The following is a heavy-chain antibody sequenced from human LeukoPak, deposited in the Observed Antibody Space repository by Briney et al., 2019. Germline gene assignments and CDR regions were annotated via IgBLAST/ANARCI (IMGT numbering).Heavy chain of an antibody. CDR3: ARAGDFWSGYPDAFDI. CDR1: GFTFSSYS. J-gene: IGHJ3*02. CDR2: ISSSSSYI. D-gene: IGHD3-3*01. Sequence: GGSLRLSCAASGFTFSSYSMNWVRQAPGKGLEWVSSISSSSSYIYYADSVKGRFTISRDNAKNSLYLQMNSLRAEDTAVYYRARAGDFWSGYPDAFDIWGQGTMVTVSS. V-gene: IGHV3-21*01.